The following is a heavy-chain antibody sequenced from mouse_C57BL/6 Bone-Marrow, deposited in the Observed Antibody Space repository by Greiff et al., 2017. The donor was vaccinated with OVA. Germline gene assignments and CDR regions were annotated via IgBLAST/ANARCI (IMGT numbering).Heavy chain of an antibody. CDR3: ARHEDWHYYGSSYYFDY. V-gene: IGHV1-62-2*01. D-gene: IGHD1-1*01. CDR1: GYTFTEYT. CDR2: FYPGSGSI. J-gene: IGHJ2*01. Sequence: QVQLKESGAELVKPGASVKLSCKASGYTFTEYTIHWVKQRSGQGLEWIGWFYPGSGSIKYNEKFKDKATLTADKSSSTVYMELSRLTSEDSAVYFCARHEDWHYYGSSYYFDYWGQGTTLTVSS.